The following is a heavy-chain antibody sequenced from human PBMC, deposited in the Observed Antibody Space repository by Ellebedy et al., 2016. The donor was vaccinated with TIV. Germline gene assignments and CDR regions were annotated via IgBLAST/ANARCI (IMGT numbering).Heavy chain of an antibody. Sequence: SETLSLTXAVYGGSLSGYFWSWIRQPPGKGLEWIGEINHSGSTNYNPSLKSRLTVSVDTSKNQFSLKLSSVTAADTAVYYCARDYGGNSFFVAYWGQGTLVTVSS. J-gene: IGHJ4*02. V-gene: IGHV4-34*01. CDR3: ARDYGGNSFFVAY. CDR2: INHSGST. CDR1: GGSLSGYF. D-gene: IGHD4-23*01.